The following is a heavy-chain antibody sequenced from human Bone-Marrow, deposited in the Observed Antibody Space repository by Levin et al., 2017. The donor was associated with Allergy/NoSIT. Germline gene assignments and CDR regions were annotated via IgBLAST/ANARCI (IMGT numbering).Heavy chain of an antibody. J-gene: IGHJ5*02. CDR3: ARGCYDFWSGYYKRWFDP. Sequence: ASETLSLTCAVYGGSFSGYYWSWIRQPPGKGLEWIGEINHSGSTNYNPSLKSRVTISVDTSKNQFSLTLSSVTAADTAVYYCARGCYDFWSGYYKRWFDPWGQGTLVTVSS. V-gene: IGHV4-34*01. D-gene: IGHD3-3*01. CDR2: INHSGST. CDR1: GGSFSGYY.